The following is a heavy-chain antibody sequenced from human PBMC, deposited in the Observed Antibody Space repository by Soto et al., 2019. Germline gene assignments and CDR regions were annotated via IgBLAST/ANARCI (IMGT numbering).Heavy chain of an antibody. Sequence: GGSLRLSCAASGFTFSSYSMNWVRQAPGKGLEWVSSISSSSSYIYYADSVKGRLTISRDNAKNSLYLQMNSLRAEDTAVYYCARLSTFIAAAAQGFDYWGQGTLVTVSS. D-gene: IGHD6-13*01. CDR2: ISSSSSYI. V-gene: IGHV3-21*01. CDR1: GFTFSSYS. CDR3: ARLSTFIAAAAQGFDY. J-gene: IGHJ4*02.